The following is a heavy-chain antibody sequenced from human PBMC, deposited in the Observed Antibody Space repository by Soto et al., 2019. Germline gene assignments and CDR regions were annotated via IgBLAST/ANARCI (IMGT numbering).Heavy chain of an antibody. V-gene: IGHV3-33*01. CDR2: IWYDGSNK. CDR3: AREALYYYDSSGPPDAFDI. Sequence: LRLSCAASGFTFSSYGMHWVRQAPGKGLEWVAVIWYDGSNKYYADSVKGRFTISRDNSKNTLYLQMNSLRAEDTAVYYCAREALYYYDSSGPPDAFDIWGQGTMVTVSS. D-gene: IGHD3-22*01. J-gene: IGHJ3*02. CDR1: GFTFSSYG.